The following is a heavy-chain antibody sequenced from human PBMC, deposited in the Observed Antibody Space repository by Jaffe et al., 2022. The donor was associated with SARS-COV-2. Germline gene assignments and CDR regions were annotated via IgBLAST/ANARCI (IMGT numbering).Heavy chain of an antibody. Sequence: QITLKESGPTLVKPTQTLTLTCTFSGFSLRTNGVGVGWIRQPPGKALEWLAIIYWDDDKRYSPSLKSRLTITKDTSKNQVVLTMTNMDPVDTATYYCAHRSYCSGGNCYPRFDYWGQGTLVTVSS. CDR2: IYWDDDK. D-gene: IGHD2-15*01. V-gene: IGHV2-5*02. J-gene: IGHJ4*02. CDR1: GFSLRTNGVG. CDR3: AHRSYCSGGNCYPRFDY.